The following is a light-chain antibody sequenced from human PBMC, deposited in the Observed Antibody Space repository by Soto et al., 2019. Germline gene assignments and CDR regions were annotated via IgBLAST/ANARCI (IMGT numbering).Light chain of an antibody. V-gene: IGKV1-17*01. J-gene: IGKJ1*01. CDR2: AAS. CDR1: QGIRND. CDR3: QDTDSLPRS. Sequence: DIQMTQSPSSLSASVGDRVTITGRASQGIRNDLGWYQQKPGNAPKRLIYAASSLQSWVPSRFSGSGSGTDFALTISSLQREDVATYYCQDTDSLPRSVGQGTKVDNK.